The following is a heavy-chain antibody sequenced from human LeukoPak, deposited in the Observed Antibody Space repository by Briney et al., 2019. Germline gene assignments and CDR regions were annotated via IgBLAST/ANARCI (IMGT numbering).Heavy chain of an antibody. Sequence: GGSLRLSCAASAFTFSSCWVSGVRQAAGKGLKWVSAISGSGGSTYYADSVKGRFTISRDNSKNTLYLQMNSLRAEDTAVYYCAKDGYCSGGSCYMNWFDPWGQGTLVTVSS. J-gene: IGHJ5*02. CDR1: AFTFSSCW. CDR3: AKDGYCSGGSCYMNWFDP. V-gene: IGHV3-23*01. CDR2: ISGSGGST. D-gene: IGHD2-15*01.